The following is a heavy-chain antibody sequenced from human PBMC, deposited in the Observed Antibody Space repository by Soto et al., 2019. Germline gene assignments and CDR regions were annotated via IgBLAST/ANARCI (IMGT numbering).Heavy chain of an antibody. CDR3: ARDDYGMDV. CDR1: GFTFSNYG. V-gene: IGHV3-33*01. Sequence: QVQLVESGGGVVQPGRSLRLSCAASGFTFSNYGMHWVRQAPGKGPEWVAVIWYDGSNKYYADSVKGRFTISRDNSKNTLYLQMNTLRAEDTAVYYCARDDYGMDVWGQGTTVTVSS. J-gene: IGHJ6*02. CDR2: IWYDGSNK.